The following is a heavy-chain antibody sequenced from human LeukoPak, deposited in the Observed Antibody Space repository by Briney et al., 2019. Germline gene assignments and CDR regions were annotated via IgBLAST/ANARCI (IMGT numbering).Heavy chain of an antibody. CDR1: GGSISSYY. Sequence: SETLSLTCTVSGGSISSYYWSWIRQPPGKGLEWIGYIYYSGSTNYNPSLKSRVTISVDTSKNQFSLKLSSVTAADTAVYYCARAPRRYYDSSGYYYVGWGQGTLVTVSS. CDR2: IYYSGST. D-gene: IGHD3-22*01. CDR3: ARAPRRYYDSSGYYYVG. J-gene: IGHJ4*02. V-gene: IGHV4-59*08.